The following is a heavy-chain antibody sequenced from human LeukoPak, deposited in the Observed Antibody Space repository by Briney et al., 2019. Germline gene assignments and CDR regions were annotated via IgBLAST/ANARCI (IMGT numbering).Heavy chain of an antibody. Sequence: GGSLRLSCAASGFTFSDYYMSWLRQAPGKGLEWVSYISSSGSTIYYADSVKGQFTISRDNAKNSLYLQMNSLRAEDTAVYYCARDGEVLRYFDWLLYYFDYWGQGTLVTVSS. CDR1: GFTFSDYY. J-gene: IGHJ4*02. V-gene: IGHV3-11*04. CDR3: ARDGEVLRYFDWLLYYFDY. CDR2: ISSSGSTI. D-gene: IGHD3-9*01.